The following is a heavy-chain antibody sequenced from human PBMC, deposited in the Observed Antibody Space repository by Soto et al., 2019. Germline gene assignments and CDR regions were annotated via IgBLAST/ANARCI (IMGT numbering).Heavy chain of an antibody. Sequence: LSCAASGFTFSSYGMHWVRQAPGKGLEWVAVISYDGSNKYYAGSVKGRFTISRDNSKNTLYLQMNSLRAEDTAVYYCAKGCPTHSSGWYYFDYWGQGTLVTVSS. J-gene: IGHJ4*02. D-gene: IGHD6-19*01. CDR1: GFTFSSYG. V-gene: IGHV3-30*18. CDR3: AKGCPTHSSGWYYFDY. CDR2: ISYDGSNK.